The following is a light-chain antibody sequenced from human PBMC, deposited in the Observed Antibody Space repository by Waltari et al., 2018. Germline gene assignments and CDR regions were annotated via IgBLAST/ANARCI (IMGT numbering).Light chain of an antibody. CDR1: QTVYKN. V-gene: IGKV3-15*01. J-gene: IGKJ2*03. CDR3: QSYHNWPAIYS. Sequence: VMTQSPATLSVSPGGSASLPCRASQTVYKNLAWYQQKPRQAPRLLIYSGSIRATGIPARFSGIGSGREFPLTISSLQSEDIAVYYCQSYHNWPAIYSFGQGTKLE. CDR2: SGS.